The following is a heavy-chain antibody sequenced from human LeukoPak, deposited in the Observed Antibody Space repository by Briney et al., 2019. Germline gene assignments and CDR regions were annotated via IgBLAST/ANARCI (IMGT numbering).Heavy chain of an antibody. Sequence: PGGSLRLSCAASGFTFSSYAMSWVRQAPGKGLEWVSAISGSGGSTYYADSVKGRFTISRVNSKNTLYLQMNSLRAEDTAVYYCAKGRSGAEYFQHWGQGTLVTVSS. CDR2: ISGSGGST. CDR3: AKGRSGAEYFQH. CDR1: GFTFSSYA. D-gene: IGHD6-25*01. J-gene: IGHJ1*01. V-gene: IGHV3-23*01.